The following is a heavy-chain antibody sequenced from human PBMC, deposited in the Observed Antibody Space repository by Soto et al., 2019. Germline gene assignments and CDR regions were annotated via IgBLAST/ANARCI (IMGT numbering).Heavy chain of an antibody. CDR3: ARWSYLDY. CDR2: ISGSDGKT. D-gene: IGHD3-3*01. J-gene: IGHJ4*02. CDR1: GFSFGSYA. V-gene: IGHV3-23*01. Sequence: LRLSCAASGFSFGSYALSWVRQAPGKGLEWVSTISGSDGKTFYADSVKGRFSISRDTSQSTLYLQMNSLRADDTAMYYCARWSYLDYWGQGTRVTV.